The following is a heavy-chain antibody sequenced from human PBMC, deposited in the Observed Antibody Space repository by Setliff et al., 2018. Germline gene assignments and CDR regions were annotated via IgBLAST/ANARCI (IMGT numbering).Heavy chain of an antibody. V-gene: IGHV1-69*13. D-gene: IGHD3-16*01. CDR2: FIPILGAT. Sequence: SVKVSCKSSGGTFSSSGITWVRQAPGQGLQWLGRFIPILGATNYAQNFQGRVNITADVSTRTAYMELGSLTSDDTAVYYCTRAKYIWGSSRYYYYGMDVCGQGTTVTVSS. J-gene: IGHJ6*02. CDR1: GGTFSSSG. CDR3: TRAKYIWGSSRYYYYGMDV.